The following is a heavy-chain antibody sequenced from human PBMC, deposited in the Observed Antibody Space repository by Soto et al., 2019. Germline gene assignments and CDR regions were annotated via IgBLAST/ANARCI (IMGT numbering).Heavy chain of an antibody. CDR2: IIPIFGTA. D-gene: IGHD2-8*01. J-gene: IGHJ3*02. Sequence: ASVTVSCKASGGTFSSYAISWVRQAPGQGLEWMGGIIPIFGTANYAQKFQGRVTITADESTSTAYMELSSLRSEDTAVYYCARETYCTNGVCYDAFDIWGQGTMVTVSS. CDR3: ARETYCTNGVCYDAFDI. CDR1: GGTFSSYA. V-gene: IGHV1-69*13.